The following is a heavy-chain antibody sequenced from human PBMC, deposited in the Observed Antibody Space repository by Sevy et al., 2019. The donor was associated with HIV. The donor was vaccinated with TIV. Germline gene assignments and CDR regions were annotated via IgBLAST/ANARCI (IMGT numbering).Heavy chain of an antibody. V-gene: IGHV3-9*01. J-gene: IGHJ3*02. CDR2: ISWNSGSI. Sequence: GGSLRLSCAASGFTFDDYAMHWVRQAPGKGLEWVSGISWNSGSIGYADSVKGRFTISRDNAKNPLYLQMNSLRAEDTALYYCAKGRYYYGSGSYYDDAFDIWGQGTMVTVSS. D-gene: IGHD3-10*01. CDR1: GFTFDDYA. CDR3: AKGRYYYGSGSYYDDAFDI.